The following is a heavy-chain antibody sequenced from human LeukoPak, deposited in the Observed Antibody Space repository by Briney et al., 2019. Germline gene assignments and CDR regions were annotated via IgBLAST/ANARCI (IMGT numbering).Heavy chain of an antibody. Sequence: PGGSLRLSCAASGFSVDNYGMSWVRQVPGKGLEWVTGINWNGGSTGYADSVKGRFTISRDNAKNTLYLQMNSLRAEDTAVYYCARTVTDAFDIWGQGTMVTVSS. V-gene: IGHV3-20*04. CDR2: INWNGGST. CDR1: GFSVDNYG. D-gene: IGHD3/OR15-3a*01. J-gene: IGHJ3*02. CDR3: ARTVTDAFDI.